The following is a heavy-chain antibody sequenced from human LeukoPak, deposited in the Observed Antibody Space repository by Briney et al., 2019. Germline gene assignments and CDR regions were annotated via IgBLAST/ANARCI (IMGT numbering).Heavy chain of an antibody. V-gene: IGHV3-7*01. J-gene: IGHJ3*01. D-gene: IGHD7-27*01. Sequence: PGGSLRLSCAGSGFFFNNFWMTWVRQAPGKGLEWVANINEDGSRANYVDSVKGRITISRDNAKNSLYLQMDSLRPEDTASYYCASEINWGSGAFDVWGQGTIVTVSS. CDR2: INEDGSRA. CDR1: GFFFNNFW. CDR3: ASEINWGSGAFDV.